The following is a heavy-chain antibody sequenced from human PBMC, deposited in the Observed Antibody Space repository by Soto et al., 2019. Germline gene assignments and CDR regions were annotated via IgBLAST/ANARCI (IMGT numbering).Heavy chain of an antibody. D-gene: IGHD2-15*01. CDR1: GYTFTSYY. J-gene: IGHJ4*02. CDR3: ASLRLGYCSGSNCYSLDY. V-gene: IGHV1-46*01. CDR2: INPSGGST. Sequence: ASVKVSCKASGYTFTSYYMHWVRQAPGQGLEWMGIINPSGGSTSYAQKFQGRVTMTRDTSTSTVYMELSSLRSEDTAVYYCASLRLGYCSGSNCYSLDYWGQGTQVTVSS.